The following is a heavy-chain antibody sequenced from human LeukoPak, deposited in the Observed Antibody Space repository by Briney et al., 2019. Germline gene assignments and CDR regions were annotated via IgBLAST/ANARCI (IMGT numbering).Heavy chain of an antibody. J-gene: IGHJ4*02. V-gene: IGHV3-30*18. Sequence: QPGGSLRLSCAASGFTFSNYDMHWVRQAPGKGLEWVTFISYDGNTKYYADSVRGRFTISRDNSKNTLYLQMNSLRAEDTAVYYCAKRLDSGDYRYFDYWGQGALVTVSS. CDR2: ISYDGNTK. D-gene: IGHD4-17*01. CDR3: AKRLDSGDYRYFDY. CDR1: GFTFSNYD.